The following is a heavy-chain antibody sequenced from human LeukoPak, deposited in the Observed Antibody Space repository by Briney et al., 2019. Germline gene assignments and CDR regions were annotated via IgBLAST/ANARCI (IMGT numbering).Heavy chain of an antibody. CDR1: GYTFTSYG. CDR2: ISAYNGNT. CDR3: ALIAGNIVVVPAAGGHWFDP. J-gene: IGHJ5*02. V-gene: IGHV1-18*01. D-gene: IGHD2-2*01. Sequence: GASVKVSCKAYGYTFTSYGISWVRQAPGQGLEWMGWISAYNGNTNYAQKLQGRVTMTTDTSTRTVYMALRSLRSDDTAVYYCALIAGNIVVVPAAGGHWFDPWGQGTLVTVSS.